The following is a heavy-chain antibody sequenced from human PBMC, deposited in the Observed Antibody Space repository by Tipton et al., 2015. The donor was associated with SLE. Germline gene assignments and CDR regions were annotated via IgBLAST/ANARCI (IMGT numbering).Heavy chain of an antibody. D-gene: IGHD6-13*01. CDR2: INHSGST. V-gene: IGHV4-34*01. Sequence: TLSLTCTVSGGSIRNYYWSWIRQPPGKGLEWIGEINHSGSTNYNPSLKSRVTISVDTSKNQFSLKLSSVTAADSAVYYCATIALAAAGSGWFDPWGQGTLVTVSS. CDR3: ATIALAAAGSGWFDP. J-gene: IGHJ5*02. CDR1: GGSIRNYY.